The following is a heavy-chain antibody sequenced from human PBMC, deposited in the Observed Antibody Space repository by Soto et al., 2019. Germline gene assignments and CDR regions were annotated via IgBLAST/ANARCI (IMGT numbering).Heavy chain of an antibody. CDR1: GYTFTSYA. J-gene: IGHJ4*02. V-gene: IGHV1-3*01. CDR2: INAGNGNT. Sequence: GASVKVSCKASGYTFTSYAMHWVRQAPGQRLEWMGWINAGNGNTKYSQKFQGRVTITRDTSASTAYMELSSLRSEDTAVYYCARDPQGGIVATTNLFDYWGQGPLVTSPQ. CDR3: ARDPQGGIVATTNLFDY. D-gene: IGHD5-12*01.